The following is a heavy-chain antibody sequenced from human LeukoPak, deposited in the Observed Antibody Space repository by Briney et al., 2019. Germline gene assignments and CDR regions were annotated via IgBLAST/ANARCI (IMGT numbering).Heavy chain of an antibody. D-gene: IGHD3-10*01. V-gene: IGHV3-23*01. CDR1: DLSFTTYA. CDR2: ITGVDPTT. Sequence: GGSLRLSCAASDLSFTTYAMGWVRQAPGKGLEWVSSITGVDPTTYYADSVKGRFTTSRDNSKNTLYLQMNSLRAEDTAIYYCAKESLLLRGPLLIYYFDFWGQGTLVTVSS. J-gene: IGHJ4*02. CDR3: AKESLLLRGPLLIYYFDF.